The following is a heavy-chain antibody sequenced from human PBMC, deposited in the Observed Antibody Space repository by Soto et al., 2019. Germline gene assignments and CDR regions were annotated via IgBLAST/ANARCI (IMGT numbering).Heavy chain of an antibody. CDR3: ATHDYGELGWFDP. CDR1: GGCISSYY. D-gene: IGHD4-17*01. CDR2: IYYSGST. J-gene: IGHJ5*02. V-gene: IGHV4-59*08. Sequence: PSETLSLTCTVSGGCISSYYWSRIRQPPGKGLEWIGYIYYSGSTNYNPSLKSRVTISVDTSKNQFSLKLSSVTAADTAVYYCATHDYGELGWFDPWGQGTLVTVSS.